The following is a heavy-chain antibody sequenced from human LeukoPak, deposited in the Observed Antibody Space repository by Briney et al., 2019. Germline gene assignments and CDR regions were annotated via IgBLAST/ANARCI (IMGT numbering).Heavy chain of an antibody. Sequence: MTSETLSLTCAVYGGSFSGYYWSWIRQPPGKGLEWIGEINHSGSTNYNPSLKSRVTISVDTSKNQFSLKLSSVTAADTAVYYCARAGGTYYYGSGSYRRTRLSTNWFDPWGQGTLVTVSS. V-gene: IGHV4-34*01. CDR3: ARAGGTYYYGSGSYRRTRLSTNWFDP. CDR1: GGSFSGYY. D-gene: IGHD3-10*01. J-gene: IGHJ5*02. CDR2: INHSGST.